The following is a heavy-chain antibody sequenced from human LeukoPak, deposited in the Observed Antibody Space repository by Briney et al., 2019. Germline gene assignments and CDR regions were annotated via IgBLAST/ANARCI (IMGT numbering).Heavy chain of an antibody. J-gene: IGHJ4*02. CDR1: GNSFIDYY. D-gene: IGHD3-10*01. V-gene: IGHV1-2*02. Sequence: ASVKVSCKASGNSFIDYYMHWVRQAPGQGLEWMGWINPNSGGSKYTQKFQGRVTMTRDTSGSAAYMELTMLTSDDTAVYYCARGSGGYFGSGSFSWGQGTLVTVSS. CDR2: INPNSGGS. CDR3: ARGSGGYFGSGSFS.